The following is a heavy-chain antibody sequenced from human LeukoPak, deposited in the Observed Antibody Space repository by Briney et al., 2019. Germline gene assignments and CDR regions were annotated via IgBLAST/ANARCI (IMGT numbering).Heavy chain of an antibody. CDR1: GYTFTNYG. D-gene: IGHD2-2*01. CDR3: ARIVPAAMGSYYFDY. Sequence: ASVKVSCKASGYTFTNYGISWVRQAPGQGLEWMGWINAYNGNTNYAQKLQGRVTMTTDTSTSTAYMELRSLRSDDTAVYYCARIVPAAMGSYYFDYWGQGTLVTVSS. J-gene: IGHJ4*02. V-gene: IGHV1-18*01. CDR2: INAYNGNT.